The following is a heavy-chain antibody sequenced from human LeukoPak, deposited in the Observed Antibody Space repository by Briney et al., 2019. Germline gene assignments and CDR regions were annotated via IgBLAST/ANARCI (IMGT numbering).Heavy chain of an antibody. Sequence: GGSLRLSCAASGFTFSNDWMNWVRQAPGKGLEWVSAISGSGVTTYYADSVKGRFTISRDNSKHTLYLQMNSLRAEDTAVYYCSKWKAIVLVPAARSPIDYWGQGTLVTVSS. V-gene: IGHV3-23*01. CDR2: ISGSGVTT. CDR3: SKWKAIVLVPAARSPIDY. CDR1: GFTFSNDW. D-gene: IGHD2-2*01. J-gene: IGHJ4*02.